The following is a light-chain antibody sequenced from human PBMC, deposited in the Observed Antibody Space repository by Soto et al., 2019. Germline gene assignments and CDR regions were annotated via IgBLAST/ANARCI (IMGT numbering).Light chain of an antibody. CDR3: QQYDTLSFT. V-gene: IGKV1-33*01. CDR1: QDISNY. CDR2: DAS. J-gene: IGKJ3*01. Sequence: DIQMTQSPSSLSASVGDRVTITCQASQDISNYLNWYQQKLGKAPKLLIYDASNLEPGVPSRFSGSGSGTEFIFTISSLQPEDIATYYCQQYDTLSFTFGPGTKWISN.